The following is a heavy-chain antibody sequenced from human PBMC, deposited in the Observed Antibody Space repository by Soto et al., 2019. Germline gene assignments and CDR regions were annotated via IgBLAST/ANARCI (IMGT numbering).Heavy chain of an antibody. Sequence: SETLSLTCTVSGGSISSSSYYWGWIRQPPGKGLEWIGSIFYSGSTYYNPSLKSRVTISVDTSKNQFSLKLSSVTAADTAVYYCACIFSGGYHYGFNYYGMAVWGQAPTVT. CDR3: ACIFSGGYHYGFNYYGMAV. J-gene: IGHJ6*02. D-gene: IGHD5-18*01. CDR1: GGSISSSSYY. CDR2: IFYSGST. V-gene: IGHV4-39*01.